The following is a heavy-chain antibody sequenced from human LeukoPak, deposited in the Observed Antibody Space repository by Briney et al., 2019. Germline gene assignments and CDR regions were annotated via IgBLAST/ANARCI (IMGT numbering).Heavy chain of an antibody. Sequence: GGALRLSCAASGFTFSSYGMHWVRQAPGKGLEWVAFIRYDGSNKYYADSVKGRFTISRDNSKNTLYLQMNSLRAEDTAVYYCARVGGQLLWFGELQLDYWGQGTLVTVSS. CDR1: GFTFSSYG. V-gene: IGHV3-30*02. CDR2: IRYDGSNK. CDR3: ARVGGQLLWFGELQLDY. D-gene: IGHD3-10*01. J-gene: IGHJ4*02.